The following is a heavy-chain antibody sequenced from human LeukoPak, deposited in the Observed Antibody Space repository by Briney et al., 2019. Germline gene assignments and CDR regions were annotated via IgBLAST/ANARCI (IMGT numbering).Heavy chain of an antibody. CDR2: IRSKANSYAT. D-gene: IGHD3-22*01. CDR1: GFTFSGSA. V-gene: IGHV3-73*01. Sequence: GGSLRLSCAASGFTFSGSAMHWVRQASGKGLEWVGRIRSKANSYATAYAASVKGRFTISRDDSKNTAYLQMNSLKTEDTAVYYCTRRYYDSSGRGDFDYWGQGTLVTVSS. CDR3: TRRYYDSSGRGDFDY. J-gene: IGHJ4*02.